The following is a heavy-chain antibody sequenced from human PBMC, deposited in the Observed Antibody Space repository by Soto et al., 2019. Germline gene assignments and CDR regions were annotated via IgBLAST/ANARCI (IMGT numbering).Heavy chain of an antibody. V-gene: IGHV3-7*02. CDR2: IKXXXSEX. J-gene: IGHJ3*02. Sequence: EVQLVESGGGLVQPGGSLRLSCAASGFTFSSYWMSWVRQAPGKGLEWVANIKXXXSEXYYVDSVKGRFTISRDNAKXXXXXXXXXXXXXXXXXXXXXXXXXXXXFDIWGQGTMVTVSS. CDR3: XXXXXXXXFDI. CDR1: GFTFSSYW.